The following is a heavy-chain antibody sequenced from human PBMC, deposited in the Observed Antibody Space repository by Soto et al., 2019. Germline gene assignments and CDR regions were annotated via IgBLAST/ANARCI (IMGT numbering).Heavy chain of an antibody. CDR3: TTALGCCYYMDV. Sequence: EVQLVESGGGLVEPGGSLRLSCVASGFTFTNAWMRWVRQAPGKGLEWVGRIKSKTDGGTTDYAAPVKGRFTISRDDSKNTLYLQMNSLKTEDTAVYYCTTALGCCYYMDVWGKGTTVTVSS. CDR2: IKSKTDGGTT. J-gene: IGHJ6*03. CDR1: GFTFTNAW. V-gene: IGHV3-15*01. D-gene: IGHD2-8*01.